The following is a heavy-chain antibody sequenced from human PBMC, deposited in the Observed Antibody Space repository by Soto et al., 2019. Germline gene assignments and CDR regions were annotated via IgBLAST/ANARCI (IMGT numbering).Heavy chain of an antibody. V-gene: IGHV4-61*01. Sequence: SETLSLTCTVSGGSVSSGSYYWSWIRQPPGKGLEWIGYIYYSGSTNYNPSLKSRVTISVDTSKNQFSLKLSSVTAADTAVYYCARVHGSWSYYNDNWFDPWGQGNLVTVSS. J-gene: IGHJ5*02. CDR3: ARVHGSWSYYNDNWFDP. CDR2: IYYSGST. D-gene: IGHD3-10*01. CDR1: GGSVSSGSYY.